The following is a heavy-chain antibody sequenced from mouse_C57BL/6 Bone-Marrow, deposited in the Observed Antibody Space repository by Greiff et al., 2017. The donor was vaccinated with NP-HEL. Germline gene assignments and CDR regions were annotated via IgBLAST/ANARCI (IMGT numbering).Heavy chain of an antibody. CDR1: GYAFSSYW. CDR2: IYPGDGDT. D-gene: IGHD2-1*01. V-gene: IGHV1-80*01. J-gene: IGHJ4*01. CDR3: ARHLIYYGAMDY. Sequence: QVQLQQSGAELVKPGASVKISCKASGYAFSSYWMNWVKQRPGKGLEWIGQIYPGDGDTNYNGKFKGKATLTADKSSSTAYMQLSSLTSEDSAVYFCARHLIYYGAMDYWGQGTSVTVSS.